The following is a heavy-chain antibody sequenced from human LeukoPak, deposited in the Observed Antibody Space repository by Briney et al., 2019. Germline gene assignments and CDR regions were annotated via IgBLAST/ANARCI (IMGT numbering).Heavy chain of an antibody. CDR1: GGSISSSSYY. J-gene: IGHJ4*02. CDR3: ARHRAPSFGYDFWSGYYTRLGQYYFDY. Sequence: SETLSLTCTVSGGSISSSSYYWGWIRHPPVKGLEWIGSIYYSGSTYYNPSLKSRVTISVDTSKNQFSLKLSSVTAADTAVYYCARHRAPSFGYDFWSGYYTRLGQYYFDYWGQGTLVTVSS. V-gene: IGHV4-39*01. D-gene: IGHD3-3*01. CDR2: IYYSGST.